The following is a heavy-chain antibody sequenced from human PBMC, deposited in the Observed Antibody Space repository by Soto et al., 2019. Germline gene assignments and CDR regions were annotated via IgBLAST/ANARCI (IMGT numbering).Heavy chain of an antibody. D-gene: IGHD6-13*01. CDR2: ISAYNGNT. J-gene: IGHJ5*02. CDR1: GYTFTSYG. Sequence: GASVKVSCKASGYTFTSYGISWVRQAPGQGLEWMGWISAYNGNTNYAQKLQGRVTMTTDTSTSTAYMELRSLRSDDTAVYYCARVGVSSSWYLVSWFDPWGQGTLVTVSS. CDR3: ARVGVSSSWYLVSWFDP. V-gene: IGHV1-18*01.